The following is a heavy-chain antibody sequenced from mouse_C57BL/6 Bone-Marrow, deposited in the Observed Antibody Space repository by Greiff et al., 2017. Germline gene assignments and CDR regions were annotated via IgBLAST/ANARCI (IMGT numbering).Heavy chain of an antibody. V-gene: IGHV3-1*01. D-gene: IGHD1-1*01. CDR3: ARNYGSPHWYFDV. Sequence: EVQLQQSGPGMVKPSQSLSLTCTVTGYSITSGYDWHWIRHFPGNKLEWMGYISYSGSTNYNPSLKSRISITHDTSKNHFFLQLNSVTTEDTATYYCARNYGSPHWYFDVWGTGTTVTVSS. J-gene: IGHJ1*03. CDR2: ISYSGST. CDR1: GYSITSGYD.